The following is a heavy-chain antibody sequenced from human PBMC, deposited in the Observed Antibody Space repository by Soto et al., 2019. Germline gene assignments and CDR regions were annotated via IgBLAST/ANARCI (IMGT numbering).Heavy chain of an antibody. J-gene: IGHJ4*02. CDR3: ARAGAAARPFYY. Sequence: SETLSLTCTVSGGSISGYYWSWIRQPPGKGLEWIGYIYYSGSTNYSPSLKSRVTISLDTSKNQFSLKLSSVTAADTAVYYCARAGAAARPFYYWGQGTLVTVSS. CDR1: GGSISGYY. V-gene: IGHV4-59*01. D-gene: IGHD6-6*01. CDR2: IYYSGST.